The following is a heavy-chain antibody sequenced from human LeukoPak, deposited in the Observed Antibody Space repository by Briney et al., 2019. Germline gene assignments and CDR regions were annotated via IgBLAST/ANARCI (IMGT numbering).Heavy chain of an antibody. CDR3: ARPRSEGRSYQYYGMDV. CDR2: ISPSAGIT. J-gene: IGHJ6*02. V-gene: IGHV1-46*01. CDR1: GYTFTSFY. Sequence: GASVKVSCKASGYTFTSFYVHWVRQAPGQGLEWMGIISPSAGITRHAQKFRGRLTMTRDTSTSTLFMELSSLKSEDTAVYYCARPRSEGRSYQYYGMDVRGQGTTVPVSS.